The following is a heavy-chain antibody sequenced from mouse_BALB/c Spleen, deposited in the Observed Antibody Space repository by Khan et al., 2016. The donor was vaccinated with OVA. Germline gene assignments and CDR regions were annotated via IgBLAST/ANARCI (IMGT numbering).Heavy chain of an antibody. CDR2: IYPGISDT. D-gene: IGHD2-13*01. CDR1: GYSFTSYW. CDR3: TRSGDSYYFDY. J-gene: IGHJ2*01. Sequence: VQLQQSGTVLARPGASVKMSCKASGYSFTSYWMHWVKQRPGLGLEWIGAIYPGISDTRYNQKFKGKAKLTAVTSATTAYMELSSLTNEDSAVYYCTRSGDSYYFDYWGQGTLLTVSS. V-gene: IGHV1-5*01.